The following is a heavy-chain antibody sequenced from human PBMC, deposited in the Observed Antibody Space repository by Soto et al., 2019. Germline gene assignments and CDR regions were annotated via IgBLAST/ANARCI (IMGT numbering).Heavy chain of an antibody. CDR1: GYSFTSYW. D-gene: IGHD6-6*01. Sequence: GESLKISCKGSGYSFTSYWISWVRQMPGKGLEWMGRIDPSDSYTNYSPSFHGHVTISADKSISTAYLQWSSLKASDTAMYYCASEYRSSLSADYYYGIDVWGQGTTVTVYS. J-gene: IGHJ6*02. CDR3: ASEYRSSLSADYYYGIDV. V-gene: IGHV5-10-1*01. CDR2: IDPSDSYT.